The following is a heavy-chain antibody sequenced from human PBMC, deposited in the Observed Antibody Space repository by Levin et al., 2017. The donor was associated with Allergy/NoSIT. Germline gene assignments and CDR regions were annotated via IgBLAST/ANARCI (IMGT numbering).Heavy chain of an antibody. CDR3: ARGYYYGYDY. V-gene: IGHV3-74*01. CDR1: GLTVRGYR. Sequence: GGSLRLSXXXPGLTVRGYRMHWVGQDPGKGLVWVSRINSDGSSTSYADSVKGRFTISRDNAKNTLYLQMNSLRAEDTAVYYCARGYYYGYDYWGQGTLVTVSS. CDR2: INSDGSST. D-gene: IGHD3-10*01. J-gene: IGHJ4*02.